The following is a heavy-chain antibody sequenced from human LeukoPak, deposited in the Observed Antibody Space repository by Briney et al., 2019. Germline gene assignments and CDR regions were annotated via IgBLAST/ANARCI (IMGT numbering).Heavy chain of an antibody. CDR2: ISGGGGTT. D-gene: IGHD3-10*01. CDR3: AKASTFGELNRPFDY. J-gene: IGHJ4*02. V-gene: IGHV3-23*01. Sequence: GGSLRLSCAASGFTFSSDAMSWVRQAPGKGLEWVSTISGGGGTTYYSDSVKGRFTISRDNSKNTLFLQMNSLRAKDTAIYYCAKASTFGELNRPFDYWGQGTLVTVSS. CDR1: GFTFSSDA.